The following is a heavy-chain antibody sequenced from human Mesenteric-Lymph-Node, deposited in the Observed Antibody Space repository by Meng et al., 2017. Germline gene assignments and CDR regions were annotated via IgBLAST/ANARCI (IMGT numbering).Heavy chain of an antibody. CDR2: INYSGST. D-gene: IGHD3-10*01. V-gene: IGHV4-34*01. J-gene: IGHJ4*02. CDR3: MRRGYFSSESSV. Sequence: GSLRLSCAVYGGSFSGYYWIWIRQPPGKGLEWIGDINYSGSTNYNPSLKSRVTLSADTSKNQFSLKLSSMTAADTAVYYCMRRGYFSSESSVWGQGTLVTVSS. CDR1: GGSFSGYY.